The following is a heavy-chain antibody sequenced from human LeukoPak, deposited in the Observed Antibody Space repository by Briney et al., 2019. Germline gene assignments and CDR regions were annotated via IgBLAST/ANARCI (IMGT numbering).Heavy chain of an antibody. CDR1: GFTFSACN. Sequence: GGSLTLSCTGSGFTFSACNLFWVRQAPGKGLEWVSSISTSSSYSFYADSVKGRFTVSRDNAKNSLYLQMNSLRAEDTAVYFCARATDYGESISSLYFYFDLWGQGTRVIVSS. CDR2: ISTSSSYS. J-gene: IGHJ4*02. D-gene: IGHD4-17*01. CDR3: ARATDYGESISSLYFYFDL. V-gene: IGHV3-21*01.